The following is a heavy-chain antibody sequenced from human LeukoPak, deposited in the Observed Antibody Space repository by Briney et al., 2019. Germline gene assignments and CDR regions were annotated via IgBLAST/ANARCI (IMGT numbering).Heavy chain of an antibody. J-gene: IGHJ4*02. CDR2: IIPILGIA. CDR3: ASQPTMVRGVMGGAFDY. D-gene: IGHD3-10*01. Sequence: GSSVKVSCKASGGTFSSYAISWVRQAPGQGLEWMGRIIPILGIANYAQKFQGRVTITADKSTSTAYMELSSLRSEDTAVYYCASQPTMVRGVMGGAFDYWGQGTLVTVSS. V-gene: IGHV1-69*04. CDR1: GGTFSSYA.